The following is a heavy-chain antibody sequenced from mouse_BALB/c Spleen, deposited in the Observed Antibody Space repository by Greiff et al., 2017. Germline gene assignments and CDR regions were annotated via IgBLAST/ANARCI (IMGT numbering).Heavy chain of an antibody. CDR3: ARDDGGLRGWYFDV. D-gene: IGHD2-4*01. J-gene: IGHJ1*01. V-gene: IGHV5-15*02. CDR1: GFTFSDYG. Sequence: EVQGVESGGGLVQPGGSRKLSCAASGFTFSDYGMAWVRQAPGKGPEWVAFISNLAYSIYYADTVTGRFTISRENAKNTLYLEMSSLRSEDTAMYYCARDDGGLRGWYFDVWGAGTTVTVSS. CDR2: ISNLAYSI.